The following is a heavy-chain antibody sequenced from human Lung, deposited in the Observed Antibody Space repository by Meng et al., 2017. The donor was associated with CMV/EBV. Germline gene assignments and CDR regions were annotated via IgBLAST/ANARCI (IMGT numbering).Heavy chain of an antibody. V-gene: IGHV4-30-4*08. CDR1: GGSISRGDYY. CDR2: IYYSGST. CDR3: ARVLHQDHFDY. J-gene: IGHJ4*02. Sequence: SETXSLTCIVSGGSISRGDYYWSWIRQTPGKGLEWIGYIYYSGSTYYNPSLKSRVTISVDTSKNQFSLKLRSVTAADTAVYYCARVLHQDHFDYWGQGTLVTVSS.